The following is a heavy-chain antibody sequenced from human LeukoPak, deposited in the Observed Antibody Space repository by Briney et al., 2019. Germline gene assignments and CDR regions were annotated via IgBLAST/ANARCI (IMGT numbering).Heavy chain of an antibody. CDR3: ARHGTRGSGSFDY. CDR2: INHSGST. J-gene: IGHJ4*02. CDR1: GGSFSGYY. D-gene: IGHD3-10*01. V-gene: IGHV4-34*01. Sequence: PSETLSLTCAVYGGSFSGYYWSWIRQPPGKGLEWIGEINHSGSTNYNPSLKSRVTISVDTSKNQFSLKLSSVTDADTAVYYCARHGTRGSGSFDYWGQGTLVTVSS.